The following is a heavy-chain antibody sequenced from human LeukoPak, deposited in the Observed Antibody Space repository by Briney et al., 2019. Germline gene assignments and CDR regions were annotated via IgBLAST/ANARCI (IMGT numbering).Heavy chain of an antibody. Sequence: SETLSLTCTVQGGSLSGAYRTWIRQPPGKGLEWIGEINHTGSTNYNPSFKSRVTMSADTPKNQFSLNLTSVTAADTALYYCARGPVRLARPYDFWGQGTLVTVSS. CDR3: ARGPVRLARPYDF. V-gene: IGHV4-34*01. CDR2: INHTGST. J-gene: IGHJ4*02. CDR1: GGSLSGAY. D-gene: IGHD3-9*01.